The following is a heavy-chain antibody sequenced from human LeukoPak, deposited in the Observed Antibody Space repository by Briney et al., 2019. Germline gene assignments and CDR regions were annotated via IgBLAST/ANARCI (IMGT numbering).Heavy chain of an antibody. CDR1: GFTFSSYD. D-gene: IGHD3-10*01. V-gene: IGHV3-13*01. CDR3: ARSLSGDRWFGEIVDAFDI. J-gene: IGHJ3*02. CDR2: IGTAGDT. Sequence: GGSLRLSCAASGFTFSSYDMHWVRQATGKGLEWVSAIGTAGDTYYPGSVKGRFTISRENAKNSLYLQMNSLRAGDTAVYYCARSLSGDRWFGEIVDAFDIWGQGTMVTVSS.